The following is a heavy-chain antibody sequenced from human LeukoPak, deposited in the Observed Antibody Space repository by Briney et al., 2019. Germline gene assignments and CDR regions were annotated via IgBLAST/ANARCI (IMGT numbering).Heavy chain of an antibody. CDR2: IIPIFGTA. V-gene: IGHV1-69*05. Sequence: ASVKVSCKASGGTFSSYAISWLRQAPGQGLEWMGRIIPIFGTANYAQKFQGRVTITTDESTSTAYMELSSLRSEDTAVYYCAREWAPYYDFWSGYRGHDYWGQGTLVTVSS. J-gene: IGHJ4*02. D-gene: IGHD3-3*01. CDR1: GGTFSSYA. CDR3: AREWAPYYDFWSGYRGHDY.